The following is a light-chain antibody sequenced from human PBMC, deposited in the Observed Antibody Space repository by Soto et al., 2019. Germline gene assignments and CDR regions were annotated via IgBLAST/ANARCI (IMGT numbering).Light chain of an antibody. CDR1: QSISTW. CDR2: KAS. CDR3: QQYNSYSRT. V-gene: IGKV1-5*03. J-gene: IGKJ1*01. Sequence: DIQMTQSPSTLSASVGDRVTITCRANQSISTWLAWYQQEPEKAPKLLIYKASHLESGVPSRFSGSGYGTEFTLTISSLQPDDFATYYCQQYNSYSRTFGQGTKVEIK.